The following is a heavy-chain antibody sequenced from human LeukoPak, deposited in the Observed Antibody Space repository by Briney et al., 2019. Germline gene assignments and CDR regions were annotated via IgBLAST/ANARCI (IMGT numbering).Heavy chain of an antibody. D-gene: IGHD5-18*01. J-gene: IGHJ4*02. CDR3: ARAPDNYGIDDY. V-gene: IGHV1-46*04. CDR1: GCTFTSYG. CDR2: INPSAGST. Sequence: ASVKVSCKASGCTFTSYGISWVRQAPGQGLEWMGIINPSAGSTSYAPKLQGRVTLTRDTSTSTVYMELSSLGYEDTAIYYCARAPDNYGIDDYWGQGTLLTVSS.